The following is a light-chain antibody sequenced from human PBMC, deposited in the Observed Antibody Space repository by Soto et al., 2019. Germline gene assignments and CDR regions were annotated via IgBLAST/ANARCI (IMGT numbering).Light chain of an antibody. CDR3: QQYNNWPPLYT. CDR1: QSISTN. Sequence: EIVLTQSPATLSASPGERATLSCRASQSISTNLAWYQQKPGQAPRFLMYGASIRATGIPARFSGSGSGTEFTLTISSLQSVDFAVYYCQQYNNWPPLYTFGQGTKLEIK. V-gene: IGKV3D-15*01. CDR2: GAS. J-gene: IGKJ2*01.